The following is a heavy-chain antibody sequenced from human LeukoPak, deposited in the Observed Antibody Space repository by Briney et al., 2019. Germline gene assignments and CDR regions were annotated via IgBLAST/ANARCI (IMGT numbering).Heavy chain of an antibody. D-gene: IGHD4-11*01. CDR1: GFTFSSYA. CDR3: AKTNSAQYFDY. J-gene: IGHJ4*03. CDR2: ISGSGGST. V-gene: IGHV3-23*01. Sequence: GGSLRLSCAASGFTFSSYAMSWVRLALGKGLEWVSGISGSGGSTNYADSVKGRFTISRDNSKNTLYLQMNSLRAEDTAEYYCAKTNSAQYFDYWGQGTTVTVSS.